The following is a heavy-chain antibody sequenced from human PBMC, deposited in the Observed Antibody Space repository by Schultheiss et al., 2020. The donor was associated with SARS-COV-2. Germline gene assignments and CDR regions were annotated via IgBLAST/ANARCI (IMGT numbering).Heavy chain of an antibody. Sequence: GSLRLSCAASGFTFSSYAMHWVRQAPGKGLEWVAVISYDGSNKYYADSVKGRFTISRDNSKNTLYLQMNSLRAEDTAVYYCARDKGSGSYFSPWFDPWGQGTLVTVSS. D-gene: IGHD1-26*01. CDR2: ISYDGSNK. J-gene: IGHJ5*02. CDR3: ARDKGSGSYFSPWFDP. V-gene: IGHV3-30-3*01. CDR1: GFTFSSYA.